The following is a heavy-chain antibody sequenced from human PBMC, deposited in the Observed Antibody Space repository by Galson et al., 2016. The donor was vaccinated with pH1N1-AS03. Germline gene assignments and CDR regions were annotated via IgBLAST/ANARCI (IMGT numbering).Heavy chain of an antibody. J-gene: IGHJ4*02. D-gene: IGHD2-15*01. V-gene: IGHV3-9*01. Sequence: SLRLSCAGSGFTFDDSAMHWVRQAPGKGLEWVSGIDWNSGTIDYTDSVKGRFTISRDKAKNSLYLQMNSLRAEETALYSCARSPGYCSAGSCSDQGYFDYWGPGTLVTVSS. CDR3: ARSPGYCSAGSCSDQGYFDY. CDR1: GFTFDDSA. CDR2: IDWNSGTI.